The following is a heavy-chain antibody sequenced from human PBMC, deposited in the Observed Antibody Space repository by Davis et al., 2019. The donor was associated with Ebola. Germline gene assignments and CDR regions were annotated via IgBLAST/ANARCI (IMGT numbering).Heavy chain of an antibody. J-gene: IGHJ4*02. CDR3: ATNCSGATCYSGGDY. CDR1: GFSLTTYA. Sequence: GESLKISCKASGFSLTTYAMSWVRQAPGKGLEWVSSLSGSGAATYYSNSVKGRFTISRDIFTTTLYLDMNSLRADDSAVYYCATNCSGATCYSGGDYWGRGTLVTVSS. V-gene: IGHV3-23*01. D-gene: IGHD2-2*01. CDR2: LSGSGAAT.